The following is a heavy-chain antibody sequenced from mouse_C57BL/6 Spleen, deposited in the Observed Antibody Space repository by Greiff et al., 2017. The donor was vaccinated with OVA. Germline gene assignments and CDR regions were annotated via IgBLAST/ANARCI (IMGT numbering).Heavy chain of an antibody. CDR3: ARAGTDHYYAMDY. CDR1: GFTFSDYY. Sequence: EVQLVESEGGLVQPGSSMKLSCTASGFTFSDYYMAWVRQVPEKGLEWVANINYDGSSTYYLDSLKSRFIISRDNAKNILYLQMSSLKSEDTATYYCARAGTDHYYAMDYWGQGTSVTVSS. V-gene: IGHV5-16*01. J-gene: IGHJ4*01. D-gene: IGHD1-1*02. CDR2: INYDGSST.